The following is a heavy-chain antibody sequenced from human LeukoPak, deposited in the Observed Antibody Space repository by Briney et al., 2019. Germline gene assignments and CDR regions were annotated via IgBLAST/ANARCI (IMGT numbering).Heavy chain of an antibody. V-gene: IGHV4-59*04. CDR3: ALLPSL. CDR2: IYHSGST. CDR1: GGSISSYY. D-gene: IGHD2-2*01. Sequence: SETLSLTCTVSGGSISSYYWSWIRQPPGKGLEWIEYIYHSGSTYYNPSLKSRVTISVDRSKNQFSLKLSSVTAADTAVYYCALLPSLWGQGTLVTVSS. J-gene: IGHJ4*02.